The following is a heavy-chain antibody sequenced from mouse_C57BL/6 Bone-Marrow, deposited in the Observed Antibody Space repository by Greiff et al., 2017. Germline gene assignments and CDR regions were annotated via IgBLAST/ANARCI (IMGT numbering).Heavy chain of an antibody. CDR2: ISSGSSTI. Sequence: EVMLVESGGGLVKPGGSLKLSCAASGFTFSDYGMHWVRQAPEKGLEWVAYISSGSSTIYYADTVKGRFTIYSDNAKNTLFLQMTSLRSEDTAMYYCARWLLRWYFDVWGTGTTVTVSS. CDR3: ARWLLRWYFDV. CDR1: GFTFSDYG. D-gene: IGHD2-3*01. V-gene: IGHV5-17*01. J-gene: IGHJ1*03.